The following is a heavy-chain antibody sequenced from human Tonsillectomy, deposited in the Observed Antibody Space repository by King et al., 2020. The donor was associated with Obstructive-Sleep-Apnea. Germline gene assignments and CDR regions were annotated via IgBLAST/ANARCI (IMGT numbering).Heavy chain of an antibody. CDR1: GYTFTHYY. CDR3: SRDPDPRFLTGDGFDI. J-gene: IGHJ3*02. Sequence: VQLVESGAEVKKPGASVKVSCKASGYTFTHYYMHWVRQTPGQGLEWMGIFNPGGGTAIYAQTFQGRVSMTRDTSSSTVYMELSSLRSEDTAMYYCSRDPDPRFLTGDGFDIWGQGTMVTVSS. D-gene: IGHD3-9*01. CDR2: FNPGGGTA. V-gene: IGHV1-46*03.